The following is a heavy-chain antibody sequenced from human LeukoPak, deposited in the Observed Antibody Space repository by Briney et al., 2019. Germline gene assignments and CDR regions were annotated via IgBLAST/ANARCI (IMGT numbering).Heavy chain of an antibody. CDR2: ISGSGGST. CDR1: GFTFSSYA. Sequence: GALRLSCAASGFTFSSYAMSWVRQAPGKGLEWVSAISGSGGSTYYADSVKGRFTISRDNSKNTLYLQMNSLRAEDTAVYYCAKTRGGYYGDYVGDYWGQGTLVTVSS. D-gene: IGHD4-17*01. J-gene: IGHJ4*02. V-gene: IGHV3-23*01. CDR3: AKTRGGYYGDYVGDY.